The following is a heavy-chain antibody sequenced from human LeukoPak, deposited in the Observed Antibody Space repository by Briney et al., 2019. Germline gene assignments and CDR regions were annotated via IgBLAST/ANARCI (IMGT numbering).Heavy chain of an antibody. V-gene: IGHV4-34*01. Sequence: PSETLSLTCAVYGGSFSGYYWSWIRQPPGKGLEWIGEINHSGSTNYNPSLKSRVTISVDTSKNQFSLKLSSVTAADTAVYYCARLAPLSGHDAFDIWGQGTMVTVSS. CDR3: ARLAPLSGHDAFDI. J-gene: IGHJ3*02. CDR2: INHSGST. D-gene: IGHD5-12*01. CDR1: GGSFSGYY.